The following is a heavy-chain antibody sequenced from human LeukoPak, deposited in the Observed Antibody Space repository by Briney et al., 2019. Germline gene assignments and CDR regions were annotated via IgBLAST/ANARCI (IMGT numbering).Heavy chain of an antibody. Sequence: ASVKVSCKASGYTFISYGISWVRQAPGQGLEWMGWISAYNGNTNYAQKLQGRVTMTTDTSTSTAYMELRSLRSDDTAVYYCAREELTTVVQDYWGQGTLVTVSS. CDR3: AREELTTVVQDY. CDR1: GYTFISYG. J-gene: IGHJ4*02. D-gene: IGHD4-23*01. CDR2: ISAYNGNT. V-gene: IGHV1-18*01.